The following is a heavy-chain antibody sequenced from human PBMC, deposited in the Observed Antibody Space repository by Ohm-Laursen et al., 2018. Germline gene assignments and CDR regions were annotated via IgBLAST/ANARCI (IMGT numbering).Heavy chain of an antibody. CDR2: THYSSKWVY. V-gene: IGHV6-1*01. Sequence: PTQTLTLTCAISGDSVSSDSGAWHWIRQSPSRGLEWLGRTHYSSKWVYDYAVSVKSRITITPDTSKNQFSLQLNSVTPEDSAVYYCSRGQRNYYAMDVWGQGTTVTVSS. CDR3: SRGQRNYYAMDV. D-gene: IGHD1-1*01. J-gene: IGHJ6*02. CDR1: GDSVSSDSGA.